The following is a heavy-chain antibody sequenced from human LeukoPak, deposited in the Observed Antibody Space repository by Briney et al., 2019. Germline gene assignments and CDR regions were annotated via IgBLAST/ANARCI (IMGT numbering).Heavy chain of an antibody. V-gene: IGHV3-7*01. CDR3: VRDKAPESNGRAYDAFDI. CDR1: GFSFGSYW. J-gene: IGHJ3*02. D-gene: IGHD1-14*01. CDR2: IKPDGSDS. Sequence: PGGSLRLSCAASGFSFGSYWMNWVRRAPGKGLEWVANIKPDGSDSSYADSVKGRFTISRDNAKNSMSLQMNSLRAEDTALYYCVRDKAPESNGRAYDAFDIWGQGTMVGVSS.